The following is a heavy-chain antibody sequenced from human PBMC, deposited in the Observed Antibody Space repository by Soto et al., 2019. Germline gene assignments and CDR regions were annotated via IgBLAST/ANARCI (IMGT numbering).Heavy chain of an antibody. CDR3: ATHEYSYCYIVFDI. CDR1: GYILTELS. Sequence: QVQLVQSGAEVKKPGASVKVSCKVSGYILTELSMHWVRQAPGKGLEWMGGFDPEDGETIYAQKFQGRVTMTEDTSTYTAYMELGSMRSEDTAVYYCATHEYSYCYIVFDIWGQGTMVTVSS. J-gene: IGHJ3*02. CDR2: FDPEDGET. V-gene: IGHV1-24*01. D-gene: IGHD5-18*01.